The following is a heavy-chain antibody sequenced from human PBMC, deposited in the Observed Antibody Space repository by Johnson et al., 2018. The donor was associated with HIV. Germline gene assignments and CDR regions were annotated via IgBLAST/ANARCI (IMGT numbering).Heavy chain of an antibody. CDR2: ISYDGSNK. V-gene: IGHV3-30*19. J-gene: IGHJ3*02. CDR3: ARASDAFDI. Sequence: QMQLVESGGGLVQPGGSLRLSCAASGFTFSSYGMHWVRQAPGKGLEWVAVISYDGSNKYYADSVKGRFTISRDNSKNTLYLQMNSLRAEDTAVYYCARASDAFDIWCQGTMVTVSS. CDR1: GFTFSSYG.